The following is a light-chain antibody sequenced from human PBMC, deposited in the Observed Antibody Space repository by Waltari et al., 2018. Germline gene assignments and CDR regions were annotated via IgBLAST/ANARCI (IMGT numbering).Light chain of an antibody. J-gene: IGKJ4*01. CDR1: QRISSSD. V-gene: IGKV3-20*01. CDR2: AAS. CDR3: QQYATSPLT. Sequence: DIVLTQSPGTLSLSPGARATLPCRTSQRISSSDLAWYQQRPGQAPRLLIYAASSRATGIPDRFSGSGSDSGSGSGTDFTLTISRLEPEDFAVYFCQQYATSPLTFGGGTKVEIK.